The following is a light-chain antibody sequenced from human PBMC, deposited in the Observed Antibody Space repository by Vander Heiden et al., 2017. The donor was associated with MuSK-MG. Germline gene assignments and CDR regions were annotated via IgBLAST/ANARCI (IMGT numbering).Light chain of an antibody. V-gene: IGKV1-5*03. CDR1: QSVSRW. CDR2: KAS. J-gene: IGKJ1*01. CDR3: HQNKSYTFWA. Sequence: DIQMTQSPSTLSASVGDRVTITCRASQSVSRWLAWYQQKPGKAPKLLIYKASTLERGVPSRFSGSGSGTEFTLTINSLQPDDFATYYCHQNKSYTFWAFGQGTKVEIK.